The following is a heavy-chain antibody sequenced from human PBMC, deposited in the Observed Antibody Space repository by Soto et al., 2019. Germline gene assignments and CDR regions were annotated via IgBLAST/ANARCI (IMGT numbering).Heavy chain of an antibody. CDR2: IYYSGST. CDR1: GGSISSSSYY. V-gene: IGHV4-39*01. J-gene: IGHJ4*02. Sequence: SETLSLTCTVSGGSISSSSYYWGWIRQPPGKGLEWIGSIYYSGSTYYNPSLKSRVTISVDTSKNQFSLKLSSVTAADTAVYYCARLENTYYYPSPPDPFDYWGQGTLVTVSS. CDR3: ARLENTYYYPSPPDPFDY. D-gene: IGHD3-10*01.